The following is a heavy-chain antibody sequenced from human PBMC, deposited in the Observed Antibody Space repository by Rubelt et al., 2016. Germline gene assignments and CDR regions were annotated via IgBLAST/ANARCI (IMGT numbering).Heavy chain of an antibody. Sequence: QVQLVQSGAEVKKPGASVKVSCKASGYTFTSYGISWVRQAPGQGLEWMGWISAYNGNTNYAQKSQGRVTMTTANATSKAYMELRSLRSDDTAVYYCARDLPPFRRYNWNFPLDYWGQGTLVTVSS. D-gene: IGHD1-7*01. CDR3: ARDLPPFRRYNWNFPLDY. CDR1: GYTFTSYG. V-gene: IGHV1-18*01. J-gene: IGHJ4*02. CDR2: ISAYNGNT.